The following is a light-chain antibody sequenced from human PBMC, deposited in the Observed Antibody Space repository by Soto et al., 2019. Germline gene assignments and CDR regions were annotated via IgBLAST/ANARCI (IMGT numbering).Light chain of an antibody. CDR3: QQYNSYSWT. CDR2: DAS. Sequence: DSQMCLSPSTLSASVGDRVTITCRASQSISSWLAWYQQKPGKAPKLLIYDASSLESGVPSRFSGSGSGTEFTLTISSLQPDDFATYYCQQYNSYSWTFGQGTKVDIK. V-gene: IGKV1-5*01. CDR1: QSISSW. J-gene: IGKJ1*01.